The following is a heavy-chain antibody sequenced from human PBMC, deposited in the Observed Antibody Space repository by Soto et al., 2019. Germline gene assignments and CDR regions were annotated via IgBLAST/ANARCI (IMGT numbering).Heavy chain of an antibody. J-gene: IGHJ6*02. CDR2: VKSMTDGGTT. D-gene: IGHD2-15*01. CDR3: TTDCSGGSCYPGAHYYYYGMDV. V-gene: IGHV3-15*01. CDR1: GFSFSYAW. Sequence: EVQLVEAGGGLVKPGGSLRLSCAASGFSFSYAWMSWVRQAPGKGLEWVGRVKSMTDGGTTDYAAPVKGRFTISRDDSKTTVYLQMNSLKTEDTAVYYCTTDCSGGSCYPGAHYYYYGMDVWGPGPTVTVSS.